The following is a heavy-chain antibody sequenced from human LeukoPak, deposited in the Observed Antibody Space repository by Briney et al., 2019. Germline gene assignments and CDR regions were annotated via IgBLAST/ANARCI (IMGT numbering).Heavy chain of an antibody. D-gene: IGHD3-16*01. J-gene: IGHJ4*02. CDR1: GGSFSGYY. Sequence: SETLSLTCAVYGGSFSGYYWSWIRQPPGKGLEWIGYIYYSGSANYNPSLKSRVITSIDTPKNQFSVKLSSVTAADTAVYYCARSQVWVYDYVRGSPQPTFDNWGQGILVTVSS. CDR3: ARSQVWVYDYVRGSPQPTFDN. V-gene: IGHV4-59*08. CDR2: IYYSGSA.